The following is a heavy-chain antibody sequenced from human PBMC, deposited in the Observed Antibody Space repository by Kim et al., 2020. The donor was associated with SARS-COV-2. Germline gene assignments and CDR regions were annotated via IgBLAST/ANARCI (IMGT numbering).Heavy chain of an antibody. J-gene: IGHJ6*03. V-gene: IGHV3-48*03. D-gene: IGHD2-15*01. Sequence: ADSGKGRFTISRDKAQNSLYLQMNSLRAEDTAVYYCARTYRDNYYYYMDVWGKGTTVTVSS. CDR3: ARTYRDNYYYYMDV.